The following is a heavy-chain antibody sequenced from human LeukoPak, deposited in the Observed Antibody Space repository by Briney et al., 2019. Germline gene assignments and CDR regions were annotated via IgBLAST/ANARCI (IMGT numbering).Heavy chain of an antibody. J-gene: IGHJ6*02. D-gene: IGHD3-3*01. CDR1: GGTFSSYA. V-gene: IGHV1-18*01. CDR3: ARGAHYDFWSGSQPEYYYYGMDV. Sequence: GASVKVSCKASGGTFSSYAISWVRQAPGQGLEWMGWISAYNGNTNYAQKLQGRVTMTTDTSTSTAYMELRSLRSDDTAVYYCARGAHYDFWSGSQPEYYYYGMDVWGQGTTVTVSS. CDR2: ISAYNGNT.